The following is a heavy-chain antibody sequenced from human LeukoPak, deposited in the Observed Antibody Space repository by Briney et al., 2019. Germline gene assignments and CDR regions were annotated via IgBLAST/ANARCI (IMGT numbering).Heavy chain of an antibody. Sequence: ASVKVSCKASGYTLSNYALSWMRQAPGQGLEWMGWISAYNANTNYAQKPQGIVTMTTDTSTNTANMELRSLRYDDTAVYYCARVQYQLLYRGHFDSWGQGTLVTVSS. CDR2: ISAYNANT. CDR3: ARVQYQLLYRGHFDS. D-gene: IGHD2-2*02. CDR1: GYTLSNYA. J-gene: IGHJ4*02. V-gene: IGHV1-18*01.